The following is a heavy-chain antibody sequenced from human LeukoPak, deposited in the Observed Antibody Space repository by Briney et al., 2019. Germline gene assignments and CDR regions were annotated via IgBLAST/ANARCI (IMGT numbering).Heavy chain of an antibody. D-gene: IGHD3-10*01. Sequence: GGSLRLSCAASGFSVSTTYLSWVRQASGKGLEWASVIYSGGTTYQADSVKGRVTISRDDSKNTLYLQLNSLRAEDTAMYYCAREAGSGYFDYWGQGTLVTVSS. V-gene: IGHV3-66*01. CDR2: IYSGGTT. CDR3: AREAGSGYFDY. J-gene: IGHJ4*02. CDR1: GFSVSTTY.